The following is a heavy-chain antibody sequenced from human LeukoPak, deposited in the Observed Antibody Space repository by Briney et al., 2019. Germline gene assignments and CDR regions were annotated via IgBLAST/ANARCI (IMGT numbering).Heavy chain of an antibody. CDR2: ISGSGGST. J-gene: IGHJ4*02. Sequence: QPGGSLRLSCAASGFTFSSYAMSWVRQAPGKGLEWVSAISGSGGSTYYADSVKGRFTISRDNSKNTLYLQMDSLRAEDTAVYYCAKDGAYSSSSWGGDFDYWGQGTLVTVSS. CDR3: AKDGAYSSSSWGGDFDY. D-gene: IGHD6-13*01. V-gene: IGHV3-23*01. CDR1: GFTFSSYA.